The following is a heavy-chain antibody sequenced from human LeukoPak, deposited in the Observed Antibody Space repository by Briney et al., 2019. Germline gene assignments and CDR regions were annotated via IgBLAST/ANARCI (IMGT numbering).Heavy chain of an antibody. Sequence: SETLSLTCAVSGYSISSGYYWAWIRQPPGKGLEWIGSLHHTSSTYYNPSLKSRVTMSVDKSNNKFSLKLSYVTVAETALYYCARDRESSPWELLLDYWGQGILVTVSS. D-gene: IGHD1-26*01. CDR2: LHHTSST. J-gene: IGHJ4*02. CDR1: GYSISSGYY. CDR3: ARDRESSPWELLLDY. V-gene: IGHV4-38-2*02.